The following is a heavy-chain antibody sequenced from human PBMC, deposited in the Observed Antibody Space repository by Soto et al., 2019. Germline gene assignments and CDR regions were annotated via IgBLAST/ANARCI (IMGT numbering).Heavy chain of an antibody. Sequence: SVTVSCKASGGTFSSYTISWVRQAPGQGIEWMERIIPILGIANYTQKFQGRVTITADKSTSTAYMDLSSLRSEDTAVYYFAIEEGLIIMVRGVYYYSYDMEVGGKGT. CDR2: IIPILGIA. V-gene: IGHV1-69*04. J-gene: IGHJ6*03. CDR3: AIEEGLIIMVRGVYYYSYDMEV. D-gene: IGHD3-10*01. CDR1: GGTFSSYT.